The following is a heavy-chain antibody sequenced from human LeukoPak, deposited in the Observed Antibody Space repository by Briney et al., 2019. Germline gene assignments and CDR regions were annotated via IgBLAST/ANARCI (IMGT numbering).Heavy chain of an antibody. CDR1: GFTFSSYA. D-gene: IGHD5-12*01. Sequence: GGSLRLSCAASGFTFSSYAMSWIRQAPGKGLEWVSAISGSGGSTYYADSVKGRFTISRDNSKNTLYLQMNSLRAEDTAVYYCAKAPGATTSWGYYFDYWGQGTLVTVSS. J-gene: IGHJ4*02. CDR3: AKAPGATTSWGYYFDY. V-gene: IGHV3-23*01. CDR2: ISGSGGST.